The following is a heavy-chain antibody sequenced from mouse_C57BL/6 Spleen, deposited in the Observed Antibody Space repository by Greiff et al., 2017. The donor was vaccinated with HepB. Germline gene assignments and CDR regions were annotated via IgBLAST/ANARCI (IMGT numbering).Heavy chain of an antibody. CDR3: ARDYYYGRDYFDY. V-gene: IGHV1-26*01. D-gene: IGHD1-1*01. Sequence: EVQLQQSGPELVKPGASVKISCKASGYTFTDYYMNWVKQSHGKSLEWIGDINPNNGGTSYNQKFKGKATLTVDKSSSTAYMELRSLTSEDSAVYYCARDYYYGRDYFDYWGQGTTLTVSS. CDR2: INPNNGGT. J-gene: IGHJ2*01. CDR1: GYTFTDYY.